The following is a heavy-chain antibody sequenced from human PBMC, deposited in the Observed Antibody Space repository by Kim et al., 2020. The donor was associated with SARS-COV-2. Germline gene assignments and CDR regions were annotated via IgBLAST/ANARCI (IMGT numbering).Heavy chain of an antibody. Sequence: SRVTISVDTSKNQFSLKLSSVTAADTAVYYCARDFSDSSSWMRYYYGMDVWGQGTTVTVSS. D-gene: IGHD6-13*01. J-gene: IGHJ6*02. CDR3: ARDFSDSSSWMRYYYGMDV. V-gene: IGHV4-59*01.